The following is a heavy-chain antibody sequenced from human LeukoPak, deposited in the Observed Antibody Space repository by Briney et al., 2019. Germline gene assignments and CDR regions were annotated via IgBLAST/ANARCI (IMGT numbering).Heavy chain of an antibody. CDR3: AIWTSGNY. CDR2: MDPSGSHK. V-gene: IGHV3-7*01. J-gene: IGHJ4*02. D-gene: IGHD1-1*01. Sequence: GGSLRLSCAASEFIFNRSWMNWVRQAPGKGLEWVANMDPSGSHKRYVDSVKGRFTISKDNPGTSLYLDMNDLRAEDTAIYYCAIWTSGNYWGQGTLVTVSS. CDR1: EFIFNRSW.